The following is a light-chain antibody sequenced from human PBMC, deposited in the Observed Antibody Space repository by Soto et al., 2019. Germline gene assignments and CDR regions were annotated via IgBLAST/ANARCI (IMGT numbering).Light chain of an antibody. J-gene: IGLJ2*01. CDR2: SDN. Sequence: QSVLTQPPSASGTPGQRVTISCSGSSSNIGSETVNWYQQLPGMAPKLLIYSDNQRPSGVPDRFSGSNAGTSDSLAITGLEPEDEADYYCSAWDGSLKGALFGGGTKLTVL. CDR1: SSNIGSET. CDR3: SAWDGSLKGAL. V-gene: IGLV1-44*01.